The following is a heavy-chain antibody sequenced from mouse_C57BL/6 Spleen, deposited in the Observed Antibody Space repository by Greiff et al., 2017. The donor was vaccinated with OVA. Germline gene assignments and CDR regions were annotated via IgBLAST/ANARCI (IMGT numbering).Heavy chain of an antibody. D-gene: IGHD2-1*01. V-gene: IGHV14-1*01. CDR2: IDPDDGDT. CDR1: GFTITDYY. J-gene: IGHJ2*01. CDR3: SYGNYPLDY. Sequence: VQLKQSGAELVRPGASVKLSCTASGFTITDYYMHWVKQRPEQGLEWIGRIDPDDGDTEYAPKFQGKATMTADTSSNTAYLQLSSLTSEDTAVYYCSYGNYPLDYWGQGTTLTVSS.